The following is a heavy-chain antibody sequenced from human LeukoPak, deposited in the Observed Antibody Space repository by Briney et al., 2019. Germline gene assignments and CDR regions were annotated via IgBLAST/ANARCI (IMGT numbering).Heavy chain of an antibody. V-gene: IGHV3-21*01. CDR3: ARGITMVRGVIYQDAFDI. D-gene: IGHD3-10*01. CDR2: ISTSSSYI. J-gene: IGHJ3*02. Sequence: GGSLRLSCAASGFTFDDYGMSWVRQAPGKGLEWVSCISTSSSYIYYADSVKGRFTISRDNAKNSLYLQMNSLRAEDAAVYYCARGITMVRGVIYQDAFDIWGQGTMVTVSS. CDR1: GFTFDDYG.